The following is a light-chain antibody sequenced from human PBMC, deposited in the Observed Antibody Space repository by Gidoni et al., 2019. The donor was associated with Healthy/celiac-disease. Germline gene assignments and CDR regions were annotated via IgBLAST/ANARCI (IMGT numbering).Light chain of an antibody. CDR3: QQSYSTPSYR. V-gene: IGKV1-39*01. CDR2: AAS. J-gene: IGKJ2*03. Sequence: DIQLSQSPSSLSASVGDRVTITCRASQSISSYLNWYQQKPGKAPKLLIYAASSLKSGVTSRFSGSGAGTDFTLTISSLQHEDVATYYCQQSYSTPSYRFGQGTKLEIK. CDR1: QSISSY.